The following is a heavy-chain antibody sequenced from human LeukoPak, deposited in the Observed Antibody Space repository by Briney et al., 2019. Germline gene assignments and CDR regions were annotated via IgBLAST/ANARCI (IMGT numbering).Heavy chain of an antibody. D-gene: IGHD6-13*01. CDR2: IYPRGST. CDR3: AREIPAAGHFDY. V-gene: IGHV4-30-2*01. J-gene: IGHJ4*02. Sequence: KPSETLSLTCAVSGGSISSGSYSWSWIRQPPGKGLEWIGYIYPRGSTYYNPSLKSRVILSLDKSANQFSLNLSSVTAADTAVYYCAREIPAAGHFDYWGQGTLVTVSS. CDR1: GGSISSGSYS.